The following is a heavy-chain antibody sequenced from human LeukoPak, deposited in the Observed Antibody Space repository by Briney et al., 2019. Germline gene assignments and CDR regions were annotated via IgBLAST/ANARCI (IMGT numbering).Heavy chain of an antibody. D-gene: IGHD6-13*01. CDR3: ARKARIAAAGKNWFDP. V-gene: IGHV4-31*03. J-gene: IGHJ5*02. CDR2: IYYSGST. Sequence: SQTLSLTCTVSGGSISSGGYYWSWIRQHPGKGLEWIGCIYYSGSTYYNPSLKSRVTISVDTSKNQFSLKLSSVTAADTAVYYCARKARIAAAGKNWFDPWGQGTLVTVSS. CDR1: GGSISSGGYY.